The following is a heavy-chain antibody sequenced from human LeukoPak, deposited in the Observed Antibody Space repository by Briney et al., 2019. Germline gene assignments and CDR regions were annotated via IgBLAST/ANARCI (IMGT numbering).Heavy chain of an antibody. J-gene: IGHJ4*02. CDR3: TTELYYDILTGYYWIGY. CDR1: GFTFSNAW. V-gene: IGHV3-15*01. D-gene: IGHD3-9*01. CDR2: IKSKTDGGTT. Sequence: PGGSLRLSCAASGFTFSNAWMSWVRQAPGEGLEWVGRIKSKTDGGTTDYAAPVKGRFTISRDDSRNTPYLQMNSLKTEDTAVYYCTTELYYDILTGYYWIGYWGQGTLVTVSS.